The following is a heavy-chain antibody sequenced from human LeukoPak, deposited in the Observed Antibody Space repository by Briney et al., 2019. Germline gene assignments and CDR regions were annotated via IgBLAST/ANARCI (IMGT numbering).Heavy chain of an antibody. CDR2: IYYSGST. V-gene: IGHV4-59*08. J-gene: IGHJ4*02. Sequence: SETLSLTCTVSGGFISSYYWSWIRQPPGKGLEWIGYIYYSGSTNYNPSLKSRVTISVDTSKNQFSLKLSSVTAADTAVYYCARELGYYFDYWGQGTLVTVSS. D-gene: IGHD7-27*01. CDR3: ARELGYYFDY. CDR1: GGFISSYY.